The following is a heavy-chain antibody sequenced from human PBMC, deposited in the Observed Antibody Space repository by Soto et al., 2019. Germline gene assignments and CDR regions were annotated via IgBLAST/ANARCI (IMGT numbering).Heavy chain of an antibody. J-gene: IGHJ3*02. D-gene: IGHD1-7*01. CDR1: GGTFSSYA. Sequence: SVKGSCKASGGTFSSYASSWVRQAPGQGLEWMGGIIPIFGTANYAQKFQGRVTITADESTSTAYMELSSLRSEDTAVYYCARRKGTGTRDAFDIWGQGTMVTVSS. CDR2: IIPIFGTA. V-gene: IGHV1-69*13. CDR3: ARRKGTGTRDAFDI.